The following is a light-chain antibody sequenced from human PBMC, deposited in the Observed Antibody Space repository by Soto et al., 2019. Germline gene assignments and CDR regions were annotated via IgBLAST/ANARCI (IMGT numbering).Light chain of an antibody. CDR1: QSVPSKY. V-gene: IGKV3-20*01. CDR3: QQYGSSGT. J-gene: IGKJ1*01. Sequence: EIVLTQSPATLSLSPGERATLSCRASQSVPSKYLAWYQQNPGQAPRLLIYGASNRATGIPDKFSGSGSGTDFTLTISRLEPEDFAVYYCQQYGSSGTFGQGTKVDIK. CDR2: GAS.